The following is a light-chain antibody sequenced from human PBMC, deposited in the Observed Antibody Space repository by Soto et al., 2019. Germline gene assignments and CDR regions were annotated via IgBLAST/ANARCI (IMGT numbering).Light chain of an antibody. Sequence: EIVMTQSPASLSVSPGERATLSCRASQSVSIDLAWYQQKPGQAPRLLIYGASTRATGIPARFSGSGSGTEFSLTISSLQSEDFAVYCCQQYNNWPITFGQGTRLEIK. CDR1: QSVSID. CDR3: QQYNNWPIT. V-gene: IGKV3-15*01. CDR2: GAS. J-gene: IGKJ5*01.